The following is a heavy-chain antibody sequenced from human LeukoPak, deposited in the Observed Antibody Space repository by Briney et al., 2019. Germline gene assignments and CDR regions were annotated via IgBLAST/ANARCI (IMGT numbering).Heavy chain of an antibody. D-gene: IGHD6-19*01. Sequence: GASVKVSCKVSGYTLTELSMHWVRQAPGKGLEWMGGFDPEDGETIHAQKFQGRVTMTEDTSTDTAYMELSSLRSEDTAVYYCASNAGYSSGWYAIDAFDIWGQGTMVTVSS. CDR2: FDPEDGET. J-gene: IGHJ3*02. CDR3: ASNAGYSSGWYAIDAFDI. V-gene: IGHV1-24*01. CDR1: GYTLTELS.